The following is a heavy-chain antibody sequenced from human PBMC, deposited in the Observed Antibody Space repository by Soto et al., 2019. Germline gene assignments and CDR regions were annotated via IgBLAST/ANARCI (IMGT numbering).Heavy chain of an antibody. CDR2: IGTSGTPT. CDR3: TRILWSSRRDALDI. J-gene: IGHJ6*02. V-gene: IGHV3-23*01. CDR1: GFTFRNYA. Sequence: PGGSLRLSCIASGFTFRNYAMAWVRQAPGEDLEWVSAIGTSGTPTLYADSVKSHFSISRDDSRNTVSLQMNSLGVEDTATYYCTRILWSSRRDALDIWGQGTTVTVSS. D-gene: IGHD2-21*01.